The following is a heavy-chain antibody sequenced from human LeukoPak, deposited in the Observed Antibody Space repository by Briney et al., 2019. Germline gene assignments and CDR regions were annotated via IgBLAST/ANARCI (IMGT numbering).Heavy chain of an antibody. CDR3: ARGTMFPYYSDY. Sequence: GGSLRLSCAASGFTFSNYNMNWVRQAPGRGLEWISYIGIRSSTIYYADSVKGRFTISRDNAKNSLYLQMNSLRAEDTAVYYCARGTMFPYYSDYWGQGTLVTVSS. CDR1: GFTFSNYN. D-gene: IGHD3-10*02. V-gene: IGHV3-48*01. J-gene: IGHJ4*02. CDR2: IGIRSSTI.